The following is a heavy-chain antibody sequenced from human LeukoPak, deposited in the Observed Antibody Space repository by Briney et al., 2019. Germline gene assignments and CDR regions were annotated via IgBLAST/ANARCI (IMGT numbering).Heavy chain of an antibody. CDR3: ARARPYSSSWYSWFDP. CDR2: INAGNSNT. J-gene: IGHJ5*02. CDR1: GYTFTSYA. Sequence: ASVKVSCKASGYTFTSYAIHWVRQAPGQRLEWMGWINAGNSNTKYLQKFQGRVTITRDTSASTAYMELSSLRSEDTAVYYCARARPYSSSWYSWFDPWGQGTLVTVSS. D-gene: IGHD6-13*01. V-gene: IGHV1-3*01.